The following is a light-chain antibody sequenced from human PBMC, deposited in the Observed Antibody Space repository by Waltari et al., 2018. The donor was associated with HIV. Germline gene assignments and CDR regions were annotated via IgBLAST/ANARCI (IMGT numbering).Light chain of an antibody. CDR3: MQALQTLSIT. CDR1: QSLLQSNGYNY. Sequence: DIVMTQSSLSLTVTPGEPASISCRSSQSLLQSNGYNYLDWYLQKPGQSPQLLIYLGSNRASGVPDRFSGSGSGTDFTLKISRVEAEDVGVYYCMQALQTLSITFGQGTRLEIK. V-gene: IGKV2-28*01. CDR2: LGS. J-gene: IGKJ5*01.